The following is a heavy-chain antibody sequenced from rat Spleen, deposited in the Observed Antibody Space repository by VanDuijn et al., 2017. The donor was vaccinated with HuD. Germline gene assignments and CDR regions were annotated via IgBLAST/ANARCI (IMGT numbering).Heavy chain of an antibody. Sequence: EVQLQESGPGPVKVSESLSLTCSVTGHSITSSYRWNWIRKFPGNKLEWMGYINSAGTTNYNPSLKSLISITRDTSKNQFFLQVNSVSSEDTATDYCARSDGVHYYLPFADWGQGTLVTASS. V-gene: IGHV3-3*01. CDR1: GHSITSSYR. D-gene: IGHD1-1*01. CDR3: ARSDGVHYYLPFAD. CDR2: INSAGTT. J-gene: IGHJ3*01.